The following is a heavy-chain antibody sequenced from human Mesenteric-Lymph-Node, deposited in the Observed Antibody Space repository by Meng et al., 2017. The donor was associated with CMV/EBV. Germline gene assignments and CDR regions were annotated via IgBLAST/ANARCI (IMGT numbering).Heavy chain of an antibody. CDR1: GGSFSGYY. J-gene: IGHJ4*02. V-gene: IGHV4-34*01. CDR2: INHSGST. CDR3: ARHQRWLKSEGGFNY. Sequence: QVPLQQWGAGLLKPLETLSLTCAVYGGSFSGYYWSWIRQPPGKGLEWIGEINHSGSTNYNPSLKSRVTISVDTSKNQFSLKLSSVTAADTAVYYCARHQRWLKSEGGFNYWGQGTLVTVSS. D-gene: IGHD4-23*01.